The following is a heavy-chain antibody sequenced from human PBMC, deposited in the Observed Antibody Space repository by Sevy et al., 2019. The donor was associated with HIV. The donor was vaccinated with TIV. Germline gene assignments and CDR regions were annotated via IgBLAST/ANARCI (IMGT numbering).Heavy chain of an antibody. CDR2: IKQDESEK. CDR3: ARGNSGSFDY. J-gene: IGHJ4*02. Sequence: GGSLRLSCAASGFTFRTSWMHLVRQAPGKGLEWVANIKQDESEKYYVASVKGRFTISRDNAKNSLYLQMNSLRPGDTAVYYCARGNSGSFDYWGQGTLVTVSS. CDR1: GFTFRTSW. V-gene: IGHV3-7*04. D-gene: IGHD3-22*01.